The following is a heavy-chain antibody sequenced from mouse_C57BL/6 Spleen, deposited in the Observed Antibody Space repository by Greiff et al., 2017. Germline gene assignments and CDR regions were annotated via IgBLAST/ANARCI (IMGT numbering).Heavy chain of an antibody. CDR1: GYSFTSYY. CDR2: IYPGSGNT. V-gene: IGHV1-66*01. D-gene: IGHD3-2*02. J-gene: IGHJ3*01. CDR3: ARDSSGYSWFAY. Sequence: QVQLQQSGPELVKPGASVKISCKASGYSFTSYYIHWVKQRPGQGLEWIGWIYPGSGNTKYNEKFKGKATLTADTSSSTAYMQLSSLTSEDSAVYYGARDSSGYSWFAYWGQGTLVTVSA.